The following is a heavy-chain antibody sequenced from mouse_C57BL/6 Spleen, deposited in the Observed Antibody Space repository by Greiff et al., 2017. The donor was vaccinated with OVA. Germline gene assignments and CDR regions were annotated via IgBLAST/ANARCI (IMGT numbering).Heavy chain of an antibody. V-gene: IGHV1-82*01. CDR2: IYPGDGDT. J-gene: IGHJ2*01. CDR3: ARGRTGTFDY. D-gene: IGHD4-1*01. CDR1: GYAFSSSW. Sequence: VQLQESGPELVKPGASVKISCKASGYAFSSSWMNWVKQRPGKGLEWIGRIYPGDGDTNYNGKFKGKATLTADKSSSTAYMQLSSLTSEDSAVYFCARGRTGTFDYWGQGTTLTVSS.